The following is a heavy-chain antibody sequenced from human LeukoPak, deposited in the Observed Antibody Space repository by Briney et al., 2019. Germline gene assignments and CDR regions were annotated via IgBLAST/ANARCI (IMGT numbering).Heavy chain of an antibody. CDR1: GGSISSNNW. D-gene: IGHD1-26*01. V-gene: IGHV4-4*02. Sequence: SGTLSLTCAVSGGSISSNNWWSWVRQPPGKGLEWIGEIYHSGSTNYNPSLKSRVTISIDKSKNQFSLKLSSVTAADTAVYYCARLIVGTGTRFDYWGQGTLVTVSS. J-gene: IGHJ4*02. CDR3: ARLIVGTGTRFDY. CDR2: IYHSGST.